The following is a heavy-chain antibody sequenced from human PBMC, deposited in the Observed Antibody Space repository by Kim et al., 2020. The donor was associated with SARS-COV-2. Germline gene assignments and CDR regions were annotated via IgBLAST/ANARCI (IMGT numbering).Heavy chain of an antibody. D-gene: IGHD6-19*01. J-gene: IGHJ4*02. V-gene: IGHV3-7*01. CDR3: ASEGIAVAGGLDY. CDR1: GFTFSSYW. CDR2: IKQDGSEK. Sequence: GGSLRLSCAASGFTFSSYWMSWVRQAPGKGLEWVAKIKQDGSEKYYVDSVKGRFPISRDNAKNSLYLQMNSLRAEDTAVYYCASEGIAVAGGLDYWGQGTLVTVSS.